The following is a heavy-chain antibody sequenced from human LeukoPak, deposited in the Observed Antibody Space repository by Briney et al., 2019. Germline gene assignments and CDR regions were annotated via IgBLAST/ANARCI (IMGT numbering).Heavy chain of an antibody. CDR1: GYTFTGYY. D-gene: IGHD3-16*01. CDR2: INPNSGGT. CDR3: ARVLGDDYYFDY. V-gene: IGHV1-2*02. J-gene: IGHJ4*02. Sequence: ASVKVSCKASGYTFTGYYMHWVRQAPGQGLEWMGWINPNSGGTNYAQKFQGRVTMTRDTSISTAYMELSRLRSDDTAVYYCARVLGDDYYFDYWGQGTLVTVSS.